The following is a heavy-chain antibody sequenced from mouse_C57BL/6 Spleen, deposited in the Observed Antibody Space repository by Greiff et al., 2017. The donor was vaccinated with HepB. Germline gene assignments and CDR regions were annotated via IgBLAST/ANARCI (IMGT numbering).Heavy chain of an antibody. V-gene: IGHV5-4*03. D-gene: IGHD1-1*01. CDR1: GFTFSSYA. Sequence: EVMLVESGGGLVKPGGSLKLSCAASGFTFSSYAMSWVRQTPEKRLEWVATISDGGSYTYYPDNVKGRCTISRDNAKNNLYLQMSHLKSEDTAMYYCARASITTVVVDAMDYWGQGTSVTVSS. CDR2: ISDGGSYT. J-gene: IGHJ4*01. CDR3: ARASITTVVVDAMDY.